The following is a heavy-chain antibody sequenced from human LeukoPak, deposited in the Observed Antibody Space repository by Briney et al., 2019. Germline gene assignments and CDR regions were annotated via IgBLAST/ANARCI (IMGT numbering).Heavy chain of an antibody. D-gene: IGHD5-12*01. Sequence: GGSLRLSCAASGFTFSSYAMSWVRQAPGKGLEWVSAISGSGGSTYYADSVKGRFTISRDNSKNTLYLQMNSLRAEDRAVYYCAKRSGYSGFNNNYFDYWGQGTLVTVSS. CDR2: ISGSGGST. CDR3: AKRSGYSGFNNNYFDY. J-gene: IGHJ4*02. V-gene: IGHV3-23*01. CDR1: GFTFSSYA.